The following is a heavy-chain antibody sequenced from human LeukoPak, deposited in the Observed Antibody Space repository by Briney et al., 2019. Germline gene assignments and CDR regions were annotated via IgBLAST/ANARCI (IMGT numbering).Heavy chain of an antibody. V-gene: IGHV4-34*01. J-gene: IGHJ5*02. CDR2: INHSGST. Sequence: SETLSLTCAVYGGSFSGYYWSWIRQPPGKGLEWIGEINHSGSTNYNPSLKSRVTISVDTSKNQFSLKLSSVTAADTAVYYCARDSSSYNWFDPWGQGTLVTVSS. D-gene: IGHD6-13*01. CDR1: GGSFSGYY. CDR3: ARDSSSYNWFDP.